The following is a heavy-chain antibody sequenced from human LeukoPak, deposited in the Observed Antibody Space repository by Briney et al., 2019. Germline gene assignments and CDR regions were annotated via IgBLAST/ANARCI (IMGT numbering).Heavy chain of an antibody. CDR2: IYYSGST. D-gene: IGHD3-10*01. CDR1: GGSISSYY. CDR3: ARDQEVRGVKYYYGMDV. V-gene: IGHV4-59*01. J-gene: IGHJ6*02. Sequence: SETLSLTCTVSGGSISSYYWSWIRQPPGKGLEWIGYIYYSGSTNYNPSLKSRVTISVDTSKNQFSLKLSSVTAADTAVYYCARDQEVRGVKYYYGMDVWGQGTTVTVSS.